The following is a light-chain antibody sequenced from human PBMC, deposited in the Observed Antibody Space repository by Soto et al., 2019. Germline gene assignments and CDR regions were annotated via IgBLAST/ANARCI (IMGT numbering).Light chain of an antibody. CDR3: HHYSNWPPYT. CDR2: GAS. J-gene: IGKJ2*01. CDR1: QSALNN. V-gene: IGKV3D-15*01. Sequence: EVVMTQSPATLSVSPGERATLSCRTSQSALNNLAWYQSKPGQAPRLLIFGASTRAAGIPARFSGSGSATEFTLTISSLQSEDSAVYYCHHYSNWPPYTFGPGTRLEIK.